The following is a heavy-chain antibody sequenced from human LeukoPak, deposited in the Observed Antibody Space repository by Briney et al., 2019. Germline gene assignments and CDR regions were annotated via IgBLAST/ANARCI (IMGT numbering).Heavy chain of an antibody. CDR3: AREGYYDSSGYPPDY. D-gene: IGHD3-22*01. J-gene: IGHJ4*02. CDR2: ISAYNGNT. CDR1: GYTFTSYG. V-gene: IGHV1-18*01. Sequence: ASVKVSCKASGYTFTSYGVSFVRQAPGQGLEWMGWISAYNGNTNSAQKLQGRVTMTTDTSTSTAYMELRSLRSDDTAVYYCAREGYYDSSGYPPDYWGQGTLVTVSS.